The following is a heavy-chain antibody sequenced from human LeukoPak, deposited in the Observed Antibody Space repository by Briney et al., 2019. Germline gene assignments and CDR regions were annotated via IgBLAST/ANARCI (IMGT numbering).Heavy chain of an antibody. V-gene: IGHV3-74*01. CDR2: IESNGLT. CDR1: GFTFSSYW. CDR3: AKAATYFYGSVTYDWFES. D-gene: IGHD3-10*01. Sequence: PGGSLRLSCEVSGFTFSSYWMHWVRQIPGKGLMWVARIESNGLTLYADSVRDRFTISRDNGKNTIYLQMNSLRVDDTAIYYCAKAATYFYGSVTYDWFESWGQGTLVTVSS. J-gene: IGHJ5*01.